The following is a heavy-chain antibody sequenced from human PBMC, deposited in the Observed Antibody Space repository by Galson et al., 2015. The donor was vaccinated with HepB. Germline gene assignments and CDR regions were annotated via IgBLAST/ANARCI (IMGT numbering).Heavy chain of an antibody. CDR1: RFTFSTYW. CDR2: IKNDGSEK. J-gene: IGHJ6*02. CDR3: ARDRRFCGSGTGYYGMDV. V-gene: IGHV3-7*01. Sequence: SLRLSCAASRFTFSTYWMSWVRQAPGKGLEWVANIKNDGSEKYYVDSVKGRFTISRDDAKNSLYLQMNSLRAEDTAVYYCARDRRFCGSGTGYYGMDVWGQGTTVTVSS. D-gene: IGHD3-10*01.